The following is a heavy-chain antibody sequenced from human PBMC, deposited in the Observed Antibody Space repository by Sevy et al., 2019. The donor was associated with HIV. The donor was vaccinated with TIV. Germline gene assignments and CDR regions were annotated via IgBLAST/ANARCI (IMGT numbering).Heavy chain of an antibody. V-gene: IGHV1-18*01. J-gene: IGHJ4*02. CDR2: ISPHNGDT. CDR3: ARAYCSGGRCYSLAY. CDR1: GYTFSTYR. D-gene: IGHD2-15*01. Sequence: ASVKVSCKISGYTFSTYRITWVRQAPGQGLEWMGWISPHNGDTNYAQKLQDRITMITDISTNTAFMELTSLRSDDTAVYYCARAYCSGGRCYSLAYWGQGTLVTVSS.